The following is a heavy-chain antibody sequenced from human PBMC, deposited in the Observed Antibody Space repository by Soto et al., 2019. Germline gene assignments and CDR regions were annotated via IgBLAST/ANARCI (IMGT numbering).Heavy chain of an antibody. V-gene: IGHV3-9*01. CDR2: ISWNSDNI. J-gene: IGHJ6*02. CDR3: AKDIRAYNFYGMDV. Sequence: EVQLVESGGGLVQPGRSLRLSCVASGFNFDDFAMHWVRQVPGKGLEWVSGISWNSDNIGYADSVKGRFAISRDYGTKSVFLQMNNLRPEDTALYYCAKDIRAYNFYGMDVWGQGTTVTVSS. CDR1: GFNFDDFA.